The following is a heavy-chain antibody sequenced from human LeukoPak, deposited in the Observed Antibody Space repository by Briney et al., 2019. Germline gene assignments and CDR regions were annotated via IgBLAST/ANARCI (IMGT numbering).Heavy chain of an antibody. CDR2: ISSSGSTI. CDR3: ARDPLGYCSSTSCPEDGY. V-gene: IGHV3-11*01. D-gene: IGHD2-2*01. CDR1: GFTFSDYY. Sequence: PGGSLRLSCAASGFTFSDYYMSWIRQAPGKGLEWVSYISSSGSTIYYADSVKGRFTISRDNAKNSLYLQMNSLRAEDTAVYYCARDPLGYCSSTSCPEDGYWGQGTLVTASS. J-gene: IGHJ4*02.